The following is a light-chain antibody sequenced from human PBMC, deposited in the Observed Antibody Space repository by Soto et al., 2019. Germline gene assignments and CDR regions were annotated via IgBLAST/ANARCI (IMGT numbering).Light chain of an antibody. Sequence: QSALTQPASVSGSPGQSITISCTGTSSDVGGYNYVSWYQQHPGKAPKLMIYEVSNLPSGVSNRFSGSKSGNTASLTISGLQAEYEADYYCSSYTSSSTLAYVFGTGTKVTVL. CDR2: EVS. CDR1: SSDVGGYNY. CDR3: SSYTSSSTLAYV. J-gene: IGLJ1*01. V-gene: IGLV2-14*01.